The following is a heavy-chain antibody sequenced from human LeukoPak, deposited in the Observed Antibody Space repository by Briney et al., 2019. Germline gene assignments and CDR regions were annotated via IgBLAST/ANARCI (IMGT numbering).Heavy chain of an antibody. CDR3: ARLRGCSSSSYEEY. D-gene: IGHD5-12*01. CDR1: GYIFADSW. J-gene: IGHJ4*02. CDR2: IYPGDSDT. Sequence: GESLEISCKGSGYIFADSWIGWVRQMPGKGLEWMGIIYPGDSDTKYSPSFQGQVTISADKSISTAYLQWSSLKASDTAMYYCARLRGCSSSSYEEYWGQGTPVTASS. V-gene: IGHV5-51*01.